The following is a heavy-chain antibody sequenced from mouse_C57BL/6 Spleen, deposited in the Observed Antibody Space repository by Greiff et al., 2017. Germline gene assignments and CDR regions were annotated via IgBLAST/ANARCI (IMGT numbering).Heavy chain of an antibody. Sequence: EVKVVESGGGLVKPGGSLKLSCAASGFTFSSYAMSWVRQTPEKRLEWVATISDGGSYTYYPDNVKGRFTISRDNAKNTLYLQMSHLKSEDTAMYYSARPHDGSSLYYAMDYWGQGTSVTVSS. D-gene: IGHD1-1*01. CDR2: ISDGGSYT. V-gene: IGHV5-4*03. CDR1: GFTFSSYA. CDR3: ARPHDGSSLYYAMDY. J-gene: IGHJ4*01.